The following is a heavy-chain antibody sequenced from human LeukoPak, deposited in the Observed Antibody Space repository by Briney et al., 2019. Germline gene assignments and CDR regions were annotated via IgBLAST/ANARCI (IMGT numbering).Heavy chain of an antibody. CDR3: AKGYSGYDFGAFDI. J-gene: IGHJ3*02. CDR1: GFTFNGYW. Sequence: GGSLRLSCAASGFTFNGYWMNWVRQAPGKGLVWVSCIKSDGSTTIYADSVKGRFTISRDNSKNTLYLQMNSLRAEDTAVYYCAKGYSGYDFGAFDIWGQGTMVTVSS. CDR2: IKSDGSTT. V-gene: IGHV3-74*01. D-gene: IGHD5-12*01.